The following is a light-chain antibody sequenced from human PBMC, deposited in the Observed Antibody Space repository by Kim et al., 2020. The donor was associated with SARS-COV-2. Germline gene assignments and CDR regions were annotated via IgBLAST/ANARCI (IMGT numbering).Light chain of an antibody. CDR1: QSVRSNY. V-gene: IGKV3-20*01. Sequence: EIVLTQSPGTLSLSPGERATLSCRASQSVRSNYLAWYQQKPGQAPRLLIYVASSRATGIPDKFSGSGSGTDFTLTISRLEAEDFAVYYCQQDGTAPYTFGQGTKREIK. CDR2: VAS. CDR3: QQDGTAPYT. J-gene: IGKJ2*01.